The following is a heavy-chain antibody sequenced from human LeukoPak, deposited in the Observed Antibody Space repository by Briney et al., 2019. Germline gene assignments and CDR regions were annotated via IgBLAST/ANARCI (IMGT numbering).Heavy chain of an antibody. D-gene: IGHD6-19*01. CDR1: GFTFGDYA. J-gene: IGHJ5*02. Sequence: PGGSLRLSCAASGFTFGDYAMHWVRQAPGKGLEWVSLIRGDGRTTSYAGSVKGRFTISRDNSKNSLYLQMNSLRGEDTAMYYCAKDAVAGTWLHHWGQGTLVTVSS. CDR2: IRGDGRTT. V-gene: IGHV3-43*02. CDR3: AKDAVAGTWLHH.